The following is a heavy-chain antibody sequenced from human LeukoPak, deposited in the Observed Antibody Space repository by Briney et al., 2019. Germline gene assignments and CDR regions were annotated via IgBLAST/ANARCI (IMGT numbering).Heavy chain of an antibody. J-gene: IGHJ4*02. Sequence: SETLSLTCTVSGGSISSSSYYWGWIRQPPGKGLEWIGSIYYSGSTYYNPSLKSRVTISVDTSKNQFSLKLSSVTAADTAVYYCAREHWSGSYFDYWGQGTLVTVSS. CDR2: IYYSGST. V-gene: IGHV4-39*02. CDR1: GGSISSSSYY. D-gene: IGHD3-3*01. CDR3: AREHWSGSYFDY.